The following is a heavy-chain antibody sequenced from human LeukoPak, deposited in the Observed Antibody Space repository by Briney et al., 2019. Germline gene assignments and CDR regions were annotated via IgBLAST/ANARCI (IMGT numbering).Heavy chain of an antibody. D-gene: IGHD3-22*01. CDR3: ARLFRKRTYYYASSAPTGYFDY. CDR2: INHSGST. CDR1: GFTVSSNY. V-gene: IGHV4-34*01. Sequence: GSLRLSCAASGFTVSSNYMSWVRQAPGKGLEWIGEINHSGSTNYNPSLKSRVTISVDTSKNQFSLKLSSVTAADTAVYYCARLFRKRTYYYASSAPTGYFDYWGQGTLVTVSS. J-gene: IGHJ4*02.